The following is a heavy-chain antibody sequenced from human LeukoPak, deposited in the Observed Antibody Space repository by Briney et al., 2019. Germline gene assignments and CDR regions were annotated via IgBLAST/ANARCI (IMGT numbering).Heavy chain of an antibody. CDR3: ARVYCSSTSCHYGMDV. D-gene: IGHD2-2*01. CDR1: GGTFSSYA. Sequence: ASVKVSCKASGGTFSSYAISWVRQAPGQGLEWMGTIIPIVGIANYAQKFQGRVTITADKSTSTAYMELSSLRSEDTAVYYCARVYCSSTSCHYGMDVWGLGTTVTVSS. CDR2: IIPIVGIA. V-gene: IGHV1-69*04. J-gene: IGHJ6*02.